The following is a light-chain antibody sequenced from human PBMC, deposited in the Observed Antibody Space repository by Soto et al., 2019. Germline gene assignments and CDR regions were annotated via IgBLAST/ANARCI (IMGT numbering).Light chain of an antibody. CDR2: WAS. CDR3: QQRSNWPPLT. CDR1: QSVLYSSNNKNY. Sequence: DIVMTQSPDSLAVSLGERATLNCKSSQSVLYSSNNKNYLAWYQQKPGQPPKLLIYWASTRESGVPDRFSGSGSGTDFTLTISSLEPEDFAVYYCQQRSNWPPLTFGGGTKVDIK. V-gene: IGKV4-1*01. J-gene: IGKJ4*01.